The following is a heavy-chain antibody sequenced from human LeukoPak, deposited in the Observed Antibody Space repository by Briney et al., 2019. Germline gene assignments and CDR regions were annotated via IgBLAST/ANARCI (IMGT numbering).Heavy chain of an antibody. D-gene: IGHD2-15*01. J-gene: IGHJ3*02. CDR2: GHHSERS. Sequence: KPSETLSLTCSVSGDSVSSTYWSWVRQPPGKGLEWIAYGHHSERSNYNPSLKSRVTISVDTSKNQFSLKLSSVTAADTAVYYCARIALEYCSGGSCYSGAFDIWGQGTMVTVSS. CDR3: ARIALEYCSGGSCYSGAFDI. V-gene: IGHV4-59*02. CDR1: GDSVSSTY.